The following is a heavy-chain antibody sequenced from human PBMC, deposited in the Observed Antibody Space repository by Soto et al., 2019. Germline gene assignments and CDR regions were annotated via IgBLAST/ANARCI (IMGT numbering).Heavy chain of an antibody. V-gene: IGHV3-23*05. D-gene: IGHD6-13*01. CDR3: ANDSEIPGLSAAGACLDS. CDR1: GFTFAIYA. J-gene: IGHJ4*02. Sequence: GSLRLSCAASGFTFAIYAMAWVRQAPGKGVEWVSGIDASGSRTYYADSVKGSFTISRDNSRNTLFLQMDNLRGEDTAIYYCANDSEIPGLSAAGACLDSWGQGTLVTVSS. CDR2: IDASGSRT.